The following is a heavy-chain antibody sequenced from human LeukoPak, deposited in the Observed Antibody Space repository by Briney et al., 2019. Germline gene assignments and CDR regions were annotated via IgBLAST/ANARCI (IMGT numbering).Heavy chain of an antibody. V-gene: IGHV3-21*01. D-gene: IGHD3-22*01. CDR1: GFTFSSYS. J-gene: IGHJ3*02. Sequence: WGSLRLSCAASGFTFSSYSMNWVRQAPGKGLEWVSSISSSSSYIYYADSVKGRFTISRDNAKNSLYLQMNSLRAEDTAVYYCARDATDSSGYYGLDAFDIWGQGTMVTVSS. CDR2: ISSSSSYI. CDR3: ARDATDSSGYYGLDAFDI.